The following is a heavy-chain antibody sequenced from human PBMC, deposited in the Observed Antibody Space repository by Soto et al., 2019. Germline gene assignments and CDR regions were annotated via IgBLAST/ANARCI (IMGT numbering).Heavy chain of an antibody. CDR3: ARRKERSGPHYFDY. CDR1: GYTYNTYD. CDR2: MNPYNGNT. Sequence: ASVKVYCKASGYTYNTYDIYWMRQDTGQGLEWMGWMNPYNGNTGYAQKFQGRVTVTRNTSISTVYMELSGLRRDDTAVYYCARRKERSGPHYFDYWGQGSQVTVSS. J-gene: IGHJ4*02. D-gene: IGHD6-25*01. V-gene: IGHV1-8*01.